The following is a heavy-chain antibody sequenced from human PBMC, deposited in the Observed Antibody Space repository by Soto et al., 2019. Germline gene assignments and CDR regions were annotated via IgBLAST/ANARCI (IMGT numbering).Heavy chain of an antibody. J-gene: IGHJ5*02. D-gene: IGHD3-10*01. Sequence: SLRRASAASGCTFSSYDIHCFLQATGKGLEWVSAIGTAGDTYYPGSVKGRFTISRENAKNSLYLQMNSLRAGDTAVYYCARGTYGSGSFWFDPWGQGTLVTVSS. V-gene: IGHV3-13*01. CDR3: ARGTYGSGSFWFDP. CDR1: GCTFSSYD. CDR2: IGTAGDT.